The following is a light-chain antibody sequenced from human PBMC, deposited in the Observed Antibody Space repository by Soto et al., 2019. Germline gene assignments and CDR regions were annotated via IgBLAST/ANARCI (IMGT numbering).Light chain of an antibody. V-gene: IGLV2-8*01. CDR1: SSDVGGYNY. CDR2: EVS. Sequence: QSVLTQPHSASGSPGQSVTISCTGTSSDVGGYNYVSWYQQHPGKAPKLMIYEVSKRPSGVPDRFSGSKSGNTASLTVSGLQAEDEAHYSCRSYAGRSTVFGTGPNVTV. CDR3: RSYAGRSTV. J-gene: IGLJ1*01.